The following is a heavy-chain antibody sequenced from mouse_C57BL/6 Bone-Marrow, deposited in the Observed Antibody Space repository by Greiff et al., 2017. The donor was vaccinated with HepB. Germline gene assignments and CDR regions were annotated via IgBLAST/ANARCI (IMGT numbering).Heavy chain of an antibody. CDR3: TREGLPHYYAMDY. D-gene: IGHD2-2*01. Sequence: VQLQQSGAELVRPGASVTLSCKASGYTFTDYEMHWVKQTPVHGLEWIGAIDPETGGTAYNQKFKGKAILTADKSSSTAYMELRSLTSEDSAVYYSTREGLPHYYAMDYWGQGTSVTVSS. CDR1: GYTFTDYE. CDR2: IDPETGGT. V-gene: IGHV1-15*01. J-gene: IGHJ4*01.